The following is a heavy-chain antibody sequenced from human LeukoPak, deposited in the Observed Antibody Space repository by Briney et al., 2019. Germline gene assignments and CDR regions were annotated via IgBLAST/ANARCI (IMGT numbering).Heavy chain of an antibody. CDR2: IRSKANSYAT. D-gene: IGHD2-21*02. CDR3: TRRDELRGDPRRYYYYYGMDV. CDR1: GFTFSGSA. V-gene: IGHV3-73*01. J-gene: IGHJ6*02. Sequence: GGSLKLSCAASGFTFSGSAMHWVHQASGKGLEWVGRIRSKANSYATAYAASVKGRFTISRDDSKNTAYLQMNSLKTEDTAVYYCTRRDELRGDPRRYYYYYGMDVWGQGTTVTVSS.